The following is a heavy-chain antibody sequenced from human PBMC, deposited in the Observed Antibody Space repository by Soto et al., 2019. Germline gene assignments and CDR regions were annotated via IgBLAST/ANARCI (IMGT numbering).Heavy chain of an antibody. Sequence: QERLVQSGAEVRTPGSSVKVSCKVTGGTSTRYAINWVRQAPGQGLEWQGGIVPMFGKSKYAQKFQGRVTITADTSTNIAYMELRSLRSEDTAVYYCNRGSEYDFWSGYLWGQGTLVSVSS. J-gene: IGHJ4*02. CDR1: GGTSTRYA. CDR2: IVPMFGKS. V-gene: IGHV1-69*06. D-gene: IGHD3-3*01. CDR3: NRGSEYDFWSGYL.